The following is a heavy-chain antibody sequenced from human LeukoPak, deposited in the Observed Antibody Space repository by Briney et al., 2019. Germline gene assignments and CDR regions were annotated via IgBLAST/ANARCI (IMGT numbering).Heavy chain of an antibody. CDR1: GFIFSSYA. J-gene: IGHJ4*02. CDR2: ISYDGSNK. CDR3: AREHYYDSSGFYRDFDC. Sequence: AGSSLRLSCAASGFIFSSYAMHWVRQAPGKGLEWLALISYDGSNKYYADSEKGRFTISRDNSKNTLYLQMNSLGAEDTAVYYCAREHYYDSSGFYRDFDCWGQGTLVTVSS. V-gene: IGHV3-30-3*01. D-gene: IGHD3-22*01.